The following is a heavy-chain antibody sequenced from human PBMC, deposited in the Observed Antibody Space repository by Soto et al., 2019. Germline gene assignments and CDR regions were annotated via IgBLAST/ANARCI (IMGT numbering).Heavy chain of an antibody. J-gene: IGHJ5*02. V-gene: IGHV3-64D*08. Sequence: GGSLRLSCSASGFTFSSYAMHWVRQAPGKGLEYVSAISSNGGSTYYADSVKGRFTISRDNSKNTLYLQMSSLRAEDTAVYYCVKGRLYCSGGSCHPAPGPSSWGQGTLVTVSS. CDR3: VKGRLYCSGGSCHPAPGPSS. CDR1: GFTFSSYA. CDR2: ISSNGGST. D-gene: IGHD2-15*01.